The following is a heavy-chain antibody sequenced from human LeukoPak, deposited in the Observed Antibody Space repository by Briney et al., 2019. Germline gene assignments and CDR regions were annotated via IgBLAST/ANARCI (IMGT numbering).Heavy chain of an antibody. J-gene: IGHJ5*02. Sequence: SGGSLRLSCAASGFTFSSYSMNWVRQAPGKGLEWVSSISSSSSYIYYADSVKGRFTISRDNAKNSLYLQMNSLRAEDTAVYYWGGSGVAGPPMGWFDPWGQGTLVTVSS. V-gene: IGHV3-21*01. D-gene: IGHD6-19*01. CDR1: GFTFSSYS. CDR2: ISSSSSYI. CDR3: GGSGVAGPPMGWFDP.